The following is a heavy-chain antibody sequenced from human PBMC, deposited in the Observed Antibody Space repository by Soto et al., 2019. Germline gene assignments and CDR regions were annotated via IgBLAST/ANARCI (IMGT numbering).Heavy chain of an antibody. Sequence: SETLSLTCTVSGGSISSGGYYWSWIRQHPGKGLEWIGYIYYSGSTYYNPSLKSRVTISVDTSKNQFSLKLSSVTAADTAVYYCASTGWFGESGVDYWGQGTLVTVSS. CDR2: IYYSGST. V-gene: IGHV4-31*03. J-gene: IGHJ4*02. CDR1: GGSISSGGYY. CDR3: ASTGWFGESGVDY. D-gene: IGHD3-10*01.